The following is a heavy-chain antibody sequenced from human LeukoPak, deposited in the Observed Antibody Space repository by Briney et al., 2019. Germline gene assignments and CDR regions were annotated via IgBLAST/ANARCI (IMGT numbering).Heavy chain of an antibody. CDR3: AKGSRCTSTSCYMFDFDY. D-gene: IGHD2-2*02. V-gene: IGHV3-30*02. CDR2: IRYDGSNK. J-gene: IGHJ4*02. CDR1: GFTFSGYG. Sequence: GGSLRLSCAASGFTFSGYGMHWVRQAPGKGLEWEAFIRYDGSNKYYADSVKGRFTISRDNSKNTLYLQMNSLRAEDTAVYYCAKGSRCTSTSCYMFDFDYWGQGTLVTVSS.